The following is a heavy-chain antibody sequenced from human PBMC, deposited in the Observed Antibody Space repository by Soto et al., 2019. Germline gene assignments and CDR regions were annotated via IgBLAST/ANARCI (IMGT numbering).Heavy chain of an antibody. V-gene: IGHV1-69*04. CDR3: ATSYGSGYPAFDF. D-gene: IGHD3-10*01. CDR2: VNPILSMS. CDR1: GDTFNFYS. Sequence: QVQLVQSGAEVKRPGSSVKVSCKASGDTFNFYSINWVRQAPGLGLEWMGRVNPILSMSNYAQRFQGRVTMTADKSKSTADIELSGLRSEVTAIYYCATSYGSGYPAFDFWGQGALVTVSS. J-gene: IGHJ4*02.